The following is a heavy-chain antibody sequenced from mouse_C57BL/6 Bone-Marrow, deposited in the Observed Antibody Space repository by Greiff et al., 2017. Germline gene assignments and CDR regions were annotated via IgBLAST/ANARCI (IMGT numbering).Heavy chain of an antibody. Sequence: EVMLVESGGDLVKPGGSLKLSCAASGFTFSSYGMSWVRQTPAHRLEWVATISSGGSYTYYPDSVKGRFPISRDNAKNTLYLQMSSLKSEDTAMYYCARSITTIEDYWGQGTTLSGSS. D-gene: IGHD1-1*01. CDR3: ARSITTIEDY. V-gene: IGHV5-6*02. CDR2: ISSGGSYT. J-gene: IGHJ2*01. CDR1: GFTFSSYG.